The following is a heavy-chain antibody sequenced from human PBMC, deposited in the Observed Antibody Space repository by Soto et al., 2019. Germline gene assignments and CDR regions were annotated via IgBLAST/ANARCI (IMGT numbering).Heavy chain of an antibody. CDR3: ARTLWFGEGWWFDP. J-gene: IGHJ5*02. D-gene: IGHD3-10*01. CDR2: IYYSGST. Sequence: SETLSLTCTVSGGSISSYYWSWIRQPPGKGLEWIGYIYYSGSTDYNPSLKSRVTISVDTSKNQFSLKLSSVTAADTAVYYCARTLWFGEGWWFDPWGQGTLVTVSS. CDR1: GGSISSYY. V-gene: IGHV4-59*01.